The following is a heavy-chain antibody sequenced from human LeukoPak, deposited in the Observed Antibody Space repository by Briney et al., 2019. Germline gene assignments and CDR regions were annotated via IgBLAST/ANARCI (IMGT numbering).Heavy chain of an antibody. D-gene: IGHD6-13*01. CDR2: INGDGRFI. CDR1: AFSFSSYN. J-gene: IGHJ3*02. V-gene: IGHV3-21*01. Sequence: PGRSLRLSCAASAFSFSSYNMDWVRQAPGGGLEWVSSINGDGRFIYYADSLQGRFTVSRDNAKKSLFLQMNSLRVEDTALYYCVRGGAGQQRQDVYDIWGQGTMVTVSS. CDR3: VRGGAGQQRQDVYDI.